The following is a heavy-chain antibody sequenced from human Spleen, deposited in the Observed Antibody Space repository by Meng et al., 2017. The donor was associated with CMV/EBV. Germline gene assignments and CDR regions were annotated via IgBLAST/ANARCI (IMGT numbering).Heavy chain of an antibody. J-gene: IGHJ3*02. V-gene: IGHV3-74*01. CDR2: INSDGSST. CDR1: GFTFSSYW. Sequence: GGSLRLSCAASGFTFSSYWMHWVRQAPGKGLVWVSRINSDGSSTSYADSVKGRFTISRDNSKNTLYLQMNSLRAEDTAVYYCARLTPTEEDSSGDDAFDIWGQGTMVTVSS. CDR3: ARLTPTEEDSSGDDAFDI. D-gene: IGHD3-22*01.